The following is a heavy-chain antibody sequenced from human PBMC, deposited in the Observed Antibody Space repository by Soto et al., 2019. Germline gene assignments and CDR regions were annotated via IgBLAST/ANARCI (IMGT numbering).Heavy chain of an antibody. J-gene: IGHJ5*02. Sequence: PSETLSLTCAVYGGSFSGYYWSWIRQPPGKGLEWIGEINHSGSTNYNPSLKSRVTISVDTSKNQFSLKLSSATAADTAVYYCARVLRLTMVRGVSRGVQNWFDPWGQGTLVTVSS. D-gene: IGHD3-10*01. CDR2: INHSGST. CDR3: ARVLRLTMVRGVSRGVQNWFDP. CDR1: GGSFSGYY. V-gene: IGHV4-34*01.